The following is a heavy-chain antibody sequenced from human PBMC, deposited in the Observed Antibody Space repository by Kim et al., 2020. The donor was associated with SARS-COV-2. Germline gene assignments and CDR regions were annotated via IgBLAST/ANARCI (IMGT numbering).Heavy chain of an antibody. CDR1: GGTFSSYA. D-gene: IGHD6-13*01. CDR3: ARGGQQLVEGYFQH. V-gene: IGHV1-69*13. CDR2: IIPIFGTA. J-gene: IGHJ1*01. Sequence: SVKVSCKASGGTFSSYAISWLRQAPGQGLEWMGGIIPIFGTANYAQKFQGRVTITADESTSTGYMELSSLRSEDTAVYYCARGGQQLVEGYFQHWGQGTLVTVSS.